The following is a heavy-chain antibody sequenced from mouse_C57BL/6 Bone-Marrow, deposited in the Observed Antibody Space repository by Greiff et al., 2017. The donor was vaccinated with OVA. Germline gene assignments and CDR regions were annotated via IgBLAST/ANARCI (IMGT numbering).Heavy chain of an antibody. D-gene: IGHD2-4*01. J-gene: IGHJ1*03. CDR1: GFTFSSYG. CDR2: ISSGGSYT. V-gene: IGHV5-6*01. CDR3: ARRYYDYDVFYWYFDV. Sequence: EVHLVESGGDLVKPGGSLKLSCAASGFTFSSYGMSWVRQTPDKRLEWVATISSGGSYTYYPDSVKGRFTISRDNAKNTLYLQMSSLKSEDTAMYYCARRYYDYDVFYWYFDVWGTGTTVTVSS.